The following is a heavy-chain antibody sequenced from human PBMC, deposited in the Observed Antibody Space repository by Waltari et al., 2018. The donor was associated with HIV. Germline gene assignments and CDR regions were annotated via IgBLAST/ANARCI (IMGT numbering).Heavy chain of an antibody. J-gene: IGHJ4*02. CDR1: GGSISSYY. Sequence: QVQLQESGTGLVKPSETLSLTCTVSGGSISSYYWSWIRQPPGKGLEWIGYIYYSGSTNYNPSLKSRVTISVDTSKNQFSLKLSSVTAADTAVYYCARHYGSGSYYFDYWGQGTLVTVSS. CDR2: IYYSGST. D-gene: IGHD3-10*01. CDR3: ARHYGSGSYYFDY. V-gene: IGHV4-59*08.